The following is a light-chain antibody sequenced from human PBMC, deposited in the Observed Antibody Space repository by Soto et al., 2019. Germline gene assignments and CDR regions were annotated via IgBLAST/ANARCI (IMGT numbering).Light chain of an antibody. CDR3: CSYTSSSTPWV. V-gene: IGLV2-14*03. Sequence: QSALNQPASVSGSPGQSITISCTGTSSDVGGYNYVSWYQQHPGEAPKLIIYDVSDRPSGVSNRLSASKSGNTASLTISGLQPEDEADYYCCSYTSSSTPWVFGTGTKVTVL. J-gene: IGLJ1*01. CDR1: SSDVGGYNY. CDR2: DVS.